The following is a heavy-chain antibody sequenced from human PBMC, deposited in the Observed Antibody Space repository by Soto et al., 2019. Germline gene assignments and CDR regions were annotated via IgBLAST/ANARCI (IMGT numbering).Heavy chain of an antibody. CDR3: LVKQEAAYDL. Sequence: EPLSLTWTISGASVSSGTYYWSWIRQPPGKGLEWIGYMHYSGKINYNPSFKSRVTISADTSKNQFSLEVRSVTAADTAVYYLLVKQEAAYDLW. CDR2: MHYSGKI. CDR1: GASVSSGTYY. D-gene: IGHD2-21*01. J-gene: IGHJ2*01. V-gene: IGHV4-61*01.